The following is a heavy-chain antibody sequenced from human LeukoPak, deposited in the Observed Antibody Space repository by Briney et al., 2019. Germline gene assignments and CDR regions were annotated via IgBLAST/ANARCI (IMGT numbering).Heavy chain of an antibody. V-gene: IGHV4-4*02. J-gene: IGHJ5*02. CDR2: IYHSGST. CDR3: ARDGAVAAQYNWFDP. Sequence: PSETLSLTCAVSGGSISSSNWWSWVRQPPGKGLEWIGEIYHSGSTNYNPSLKSRVTISVDTSKNQFSLKLSSVTAADTAVYYCARDGAVAAQYNWFDPWGQGTLVTVSS. CDR1: GGSISSSNW. D-gene: IGHD6-19*01.